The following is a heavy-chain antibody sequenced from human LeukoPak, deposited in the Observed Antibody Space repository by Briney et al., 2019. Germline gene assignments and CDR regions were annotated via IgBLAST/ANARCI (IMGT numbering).Heavy chain of an antibody. J-gene: IGHJ6*02. Sequence: GGSLRLSCAASGFTFSSYWMSWVRQAPGKGLEWVANIKQDGSEKYYVDSVKGRFTISRDNAKDSLYLQMNSLRAEDTAVYYCARGPNWGSSYYYYYGMDVWGQRTSVTVSS. D-gene: IGHD7-27*01. CDR1: GFTFSSYW. CDR2: IKQDGSEK. CDR3: ARGPNWGSSYYYYYGMDV. V-gene: IGHV3-7*01.